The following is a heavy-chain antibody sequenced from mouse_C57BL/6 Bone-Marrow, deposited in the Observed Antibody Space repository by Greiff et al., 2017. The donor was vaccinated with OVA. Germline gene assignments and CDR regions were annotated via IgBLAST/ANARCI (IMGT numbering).Heavy chain of an antibody. CDR2: IYPGSGNT. J-gene: IGHJ4*01. CDR3: AREEVPWAIDY. Sequence: QVQLQQSGAELVRPGASVKLSCKASGYTFTDYYINWVKQRPGQGLEWIARIYPGSGNTYYNEKFKGKATLTAEKSSSTAYMQLSSLTSEDSAVYFCAREEVPWAIDYWGQGTSVTVSS. V-gene: IGHV1-76*01. CDR1: GYTFTDYY.